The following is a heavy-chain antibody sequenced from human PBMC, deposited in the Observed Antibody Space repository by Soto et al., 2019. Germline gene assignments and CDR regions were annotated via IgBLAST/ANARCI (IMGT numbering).Heavy chain of an antibody. V-gene: IGHV6-1*01. J-gene: IGHJ4*02. CDR2: TYYRSKWYN. CDR1: GDSVSSNSAA. Sequence: SQTLSLTCAISGDSVSSNSAAWTWIRQSPSRGLEWLGRTYYRSKWYNDYAVSVKSRITVSPDTSKNQFSLQLNSVTPEDTAVYYCARNFKTNFDYWGQGTLVTVPS. CDR3: ARNFKTNFDY.